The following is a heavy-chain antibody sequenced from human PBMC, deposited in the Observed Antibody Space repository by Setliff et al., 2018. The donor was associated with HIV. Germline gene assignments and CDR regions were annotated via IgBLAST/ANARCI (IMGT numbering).Heavy chain of an antibody. CDR3: ARGPFVLRFLERLVYFDY. Sequence: PSETLSLTCTVSGGSVNSGGYYWTWIRQHPGKGLEWIGYVYYTATTYLNPSLGSRLTISVDTSKNQFSLKLSFVIAADTAIYYCARGPFVLRFLERLVYFDYWGQGKLVTVSS. D-gene: IGHD3-3*01. V-gene: IGHV4-31*03. J-gene: IGHJ4*02. CDR2: VYYTATT. CDR1: GGSVNSGGYY.